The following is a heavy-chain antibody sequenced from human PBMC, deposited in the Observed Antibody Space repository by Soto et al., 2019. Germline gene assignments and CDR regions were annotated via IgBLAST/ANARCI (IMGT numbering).Heavy chain of an antibody. CDR1: GYTFTSYG. D-gene: IGHD3-10*01. CDR3: ARGRHITMVRGVIEDWFDP. V-gene: IGHV1-18*01. J-gene: IGHJ5*02. Sequence: GASVKVSCKASGYTFTSYGISWVRQAPGQGLKWMGRINAYNGNTNYAQKLQGRVTMTTDTSTSTAYMELRSLRSDDTAVYYFARGRHITMVRGVIEDWFDPWGQGTLVTVSS. CDR2: INAYNGNT.